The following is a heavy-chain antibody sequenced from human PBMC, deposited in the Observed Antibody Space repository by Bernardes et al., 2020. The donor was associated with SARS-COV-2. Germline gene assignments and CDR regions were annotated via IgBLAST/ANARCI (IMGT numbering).Heavy chain of an antibody. D-gene: IGHD2-2*01. CDR3: AREGVVPADEDYYYGMDV. J-gene: IGHJ6*02. CDR1: GFTFSSYG. CDR2: IWYDGSNK. V-gene: IGHV3-33*01. Sequence: GSLRLSYAASGFTFSSYGMHWVRQAPGKGLEWVAVIWYDGSNKYYADSVKGRFTISRDNSKNTLYLQMNSLRAEDTAVYYCAREGVVPADEDYYYGMDVWGQGTTVTVSS.